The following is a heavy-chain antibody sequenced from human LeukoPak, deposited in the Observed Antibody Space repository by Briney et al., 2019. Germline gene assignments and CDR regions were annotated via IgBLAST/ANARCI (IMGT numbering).Heavy chain of an antibody. J-gene: IGHJ3*02. Sequence: PGGSLRLSCAASGFTFSSYGMHWVRQAPGKGLEWVAFIRFDGSNKYYADSVKGRFTTSRDNSKNTLYLQMNSLRAEDTAVYYCARDVVQLWFGEPDPAFDIWGQGTMVTVSS. V-gene: IGHV3-30*02. CDR2: IRFDGSNK. CDR3: ARDVVQLWFGEPDPAFDI. D-gene: IGHD3-10*01. CDR1: GFTFSSYG.